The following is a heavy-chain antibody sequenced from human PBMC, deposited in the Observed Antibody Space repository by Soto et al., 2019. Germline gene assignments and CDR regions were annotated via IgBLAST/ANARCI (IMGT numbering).Heavy chain of an antibody. D-gene: IGHD5-18*01. CDR2: IISMFGTA. J-gene: IGHJ6*02. Sequence: QVQLVQSGAEVKQPGSSVKVSCKASGGTFSSYAISWVRQAPGQGLEWMGGIISMFGTADHTQKFQGRVTITAVESTTTAYMELSSLRSEDTAIYYCARGYSYGNNFYYYYGMEVWGQGTTVTVSS. CDR1: GGTFSSYA. CDR3: ARGYSYGNNFYYYYGMEV. V-gene: IGHV1-69*01.